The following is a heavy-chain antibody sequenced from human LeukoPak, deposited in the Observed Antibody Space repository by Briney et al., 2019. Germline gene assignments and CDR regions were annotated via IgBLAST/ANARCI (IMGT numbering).Heavy chain of an antibody. V-gene: IGHV4-31*03. D-gene: IGHD5-24*01. CDR3: ARKEKMTAFDP. Sequence: SQTLSLTCTVSGGSISSGGYYWSWIRQHPGKGLEWIGYIYYSGSTYHNPSLKSRVTISVDTSKNQFSLKLSSVTAADTAVYYCARKEKMTAFDPWGQGTLVTVSS. CDR1: GGSISSGGYY. CDR2: IYYSGST. J-gene: IGHJ5*02.